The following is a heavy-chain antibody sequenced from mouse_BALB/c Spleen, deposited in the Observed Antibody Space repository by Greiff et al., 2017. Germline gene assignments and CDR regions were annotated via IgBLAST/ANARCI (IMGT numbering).Heavy chain of an antibody. Sequence: EVKLVESGGCLVQPGGSLRLSCATSGFTFTDYYMSWVRQPPGKALEWLGFIRNKANGYTTEYSASVKGRFTISRDNSQSILYLQMNTLRAEDSATYYCAREGGDLYFDYWGQGTTLTVSS. CDR2: IRNKANGYTT. D-gene: IGHD1-1*02. V-gene: IGHV7-3*02. J-gene: IGHJ2*01. CDR1: GFTFTDYY. CDR3: AREGGDLYFDY.